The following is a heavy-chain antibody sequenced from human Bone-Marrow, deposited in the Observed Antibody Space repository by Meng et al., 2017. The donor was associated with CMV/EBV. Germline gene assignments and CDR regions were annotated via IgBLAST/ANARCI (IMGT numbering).Heavy chain of an antibody. Sequence: GGSLRLSCAASGFTFSNAWMSWVRQAPGKGLEWVGRIKSKTDGGTTDYAAPVKGRFTISRDNSKNTLYLQMNSLRAEDTAVYYCAREGKGLDVWGQGTTVTVSS. CDR2: IKSKTDGGTT. CDR1: GFTFSNAW. CDR3: AREGKGLDV. V-gene: IGHV3-15*01. J-gene: IGHJ6*02.